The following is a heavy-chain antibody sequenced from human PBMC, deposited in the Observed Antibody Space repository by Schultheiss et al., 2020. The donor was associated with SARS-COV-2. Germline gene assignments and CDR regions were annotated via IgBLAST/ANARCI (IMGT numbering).Heavy chain of an antibody. CDR2: ISAYNGDT. V-gene: IGHV1-18*01. CDR1: GYTFTSYG. D-gene: IGHD6-13*01. J-gene: IGHJ4*02. Sequence: ASVKVSCKASGYTFTSYGISWVRQAPGQGLEWMGWISAYNGDTNYAQKLQGRVTMTTDTSTSTAYMELRSLRSDDTAVYYCARSYSSSREFYFDYWGQGTLVTVSS. CDR3: ARSYSSSREFYFDY.